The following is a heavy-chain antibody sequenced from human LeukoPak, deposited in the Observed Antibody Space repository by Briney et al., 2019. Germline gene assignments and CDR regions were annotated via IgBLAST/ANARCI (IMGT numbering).Heavy chain of an antibody. CDR1: RYPFTSYA. D-gene: IGHD3-10*01. Sequence: GASVKISCKASRYPFTSYAMHWVRQAPGQGLEWMGWIHVGNGNTEYSQKFQGRVTITRDTPATTTYMELSSLRSEDTAVYYCARVDGSGPNAPNDCWGQGSLVTVSS. V-gene: IGHV1-3*01. CDR2: IHVGNGNT. CDR3: ARVDGSGPNAPNDC. J-gene: IGHJ4*02.